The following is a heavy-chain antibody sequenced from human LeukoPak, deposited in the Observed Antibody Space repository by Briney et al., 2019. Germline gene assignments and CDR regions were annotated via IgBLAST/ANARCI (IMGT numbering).Heavy chain of an antibody. Sequence: ASVTVSCMASGYTFIDYYIHWVRQAPGHGLEWMGWINPKTGGPKYAQKFQGRLTMTRDTSINTVYMELTRLTSDDTAVYYCARNQMAKNWFDPWGRGTLITVSS. V-gene: IGHV1-2*02. J-gene: IGHJ5*02. CDR1: GYTFIDYY. CDR3: ARNQMAKNWFDP. CDR2: INPKTGGP. D-gene: IGHD2-8*01.